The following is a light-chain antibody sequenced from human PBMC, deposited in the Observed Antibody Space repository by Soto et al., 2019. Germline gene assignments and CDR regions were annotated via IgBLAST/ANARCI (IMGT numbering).Light chain of an antibody. J-gene: IGKJ2*01. V-gene: IGKV1-9*01. CDR1: QGITTY. CDR2: AAS. CDR3: QQLNSYPRST. Sequence: DIQLTQSPSFLSASVGDRVTITCRASQGITTYLAWYQQKPGKAPELLIYAASTLQSGVPSRFSGSGSGTEFTLTISSLQPGDSASYYCQQLNSYPRSTFGQGTKLEIK.